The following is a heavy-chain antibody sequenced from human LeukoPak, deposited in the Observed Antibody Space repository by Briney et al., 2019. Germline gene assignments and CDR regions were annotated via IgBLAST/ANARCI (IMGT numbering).Heavy chain of an antibody. Sequence: AGGSLRLSCAASGFTFSSYAMHWVRQAPGKGLEWVAVISYDGSDKYYADSVKGRFTISRDNSKNTLYLQMNSLRAEDTAVYYCAREIGVRGVIISREYDYWGQGTLVTVSS. CDR3: AREIGVRGVIISREYDY. CDR2: ISYDGSDK. CDR1: GFTFSSYA. D-gene: IGHD3-10*01. V-gene: IGHV3-30-3*01. J-gene: IGHJ4*02.